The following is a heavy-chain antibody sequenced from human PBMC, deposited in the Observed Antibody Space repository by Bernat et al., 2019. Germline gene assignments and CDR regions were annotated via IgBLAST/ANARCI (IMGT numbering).Heavy chain of an antibody. D-gene: IGHD3-16*02. V-gene: IGHV3-30-3*01. J-gene: IGHJ6*02. Sequence: QVQLVESGGGVVQPGRSLRLSCAASGFTFSSYAMHWVRQAPGKGLEWVAVISYDGSNKYYADSVKGRFTISRDNSKNTLYLQMNSLRAADTAVYYCARDRSLPLVWGSYRQDYYYYYGMDVWGQGTTVTVSS. CDR1: GFTFSSYA. CDR2: ISYDGSNK. CDR3: ARDRSLPLVWGSYRQDYYYYYGMDV.